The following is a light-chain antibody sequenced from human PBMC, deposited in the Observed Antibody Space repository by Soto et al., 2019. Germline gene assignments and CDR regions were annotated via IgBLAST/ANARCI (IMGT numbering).Light chain of an antibody. CDR1: SSNIGAGYD. V-gene: IGLV1-40*01. Sequence: QSVLTQPPSVSVSPGQSGTISCTGSSSNIGAGYDVHWYQQLPGTAPKLLIYGNSNRPSGVPDRFSGSKSGTSASLAITGLQAEDEADYYCQSYDSSLSGSYVFGTGTKLTVL. CDR3: QSYDSSLSGSYV. J-gene: IGLJ1*01. CDR2: GNS.